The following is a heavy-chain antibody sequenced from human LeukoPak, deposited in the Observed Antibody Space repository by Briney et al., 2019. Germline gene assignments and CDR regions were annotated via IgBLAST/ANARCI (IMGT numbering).Heavy chain of an antibody. Sequence: ASVKVSCKASGYTFTDHYIHWVRQAPGQGLEWMGWINPKNDDTNYAPNFQGRVTLTRDTSISTTYMVLSGLRSDDTAVYYCAGDTGWFDPWGQGTLVTVSS. CDR1: GYTFTDHY. J-gene: IGHJ5*02. CDR2: INPKNDDT. CDR3: AGDTGWFDP. V-gene: IGHV1-2*02. D-gene: IGHD4-17*01.